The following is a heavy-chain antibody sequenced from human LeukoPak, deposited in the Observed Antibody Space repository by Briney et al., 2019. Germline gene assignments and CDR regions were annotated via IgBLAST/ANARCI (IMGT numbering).Heavy chain of an antibody. J-gene: IGHJ4*02. Sequence: PGGSLRLSCAASGFTFSSYAMSWVRQAPGKGLEWVSAISGSGGSTYYADSVKGRFTISRDNSKNTLYLQMNSLRAEDTALYYCAKSPVLLWFGELSYWGQGTLVTVSS. D-gene: IGHD3-10*01. CDR3: AKSPVLLWFGELSY. CDR2: ISGSGGST. V-gene: IGHV3-23*01. CDR1: GFTFSSYA.